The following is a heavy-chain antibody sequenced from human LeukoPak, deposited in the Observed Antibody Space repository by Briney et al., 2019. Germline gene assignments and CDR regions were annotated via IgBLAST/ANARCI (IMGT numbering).Heavy chain of an antibody. D-gene: IGHD6-6*01. J-gene: IGHJ4*02. CDR3: ARGSYYFDY. Sequence: PQTLSLTCTVSGGSISSGDYYWSWIRQPPGKGLEWIGYIYYSGSTYYTPSLQCRVTISVDTSKNQFSLKLSSVTAADTAVYYCARGSYYFDYWGQGTLVTVSS. V-gene: IGHV4-30-4*08. CDR2: IYYSGST. CDR1: GGSISSGDYY.